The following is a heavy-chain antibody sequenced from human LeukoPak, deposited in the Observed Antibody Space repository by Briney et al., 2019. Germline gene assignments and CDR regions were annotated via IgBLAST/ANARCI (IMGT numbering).Heavy chain of an antibody. Sequence: SGGSLRLSCSASGFTFSSYAMHWVRQAPGKGLEYVSAISSNGGSTYYADSVKGRFTISRDNSKNTLYLQMSSLRAEDTAVYYCVKEANGDYVPLFDYWGQGTLVTVSS. CDR3: VKEANGDYVPLFDY. CDR2: ISSNGGST. V-gene: IGHV3-64D*06. J-gene: IGHJ4*02. CDR1: GFTFSSYA. D-gene: IGHD4-17*01.